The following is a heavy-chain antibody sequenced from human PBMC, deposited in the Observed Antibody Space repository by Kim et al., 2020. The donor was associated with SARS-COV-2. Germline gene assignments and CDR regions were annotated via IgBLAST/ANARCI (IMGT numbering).Heavy chain of an antibody. J-gene: IGHJ5*02. CDR3: AKGANARYFDWLSIPDWFDP. D-gene: IGHD3-9*01. CDR2: SSGSGGST. Sequence: GGSLRLSCAASGFTFSSYAMSWVRQAPGKGREWVSDSSGSGGSTYYADAVKGRFTISRDNSKNTRYLQMNSLRAEDTAVYYCAKGANARYFDWLSIPDWFDPWGQGTLVTFSS. V-gene: IGHV3-23*01. CDR1: GFTFSSYA.